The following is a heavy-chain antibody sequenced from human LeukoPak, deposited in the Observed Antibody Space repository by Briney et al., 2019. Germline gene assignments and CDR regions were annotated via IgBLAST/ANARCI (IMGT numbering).Heavy chain of an antibody. J-gene: IGHJ4*02. CDR1: GFTFDDYA. CDR2: ISWNSGSI. CDR3: ANALSSTTQSVFDY. D-gene: IGHD4-17*01. V-gene: IGHV3-9*01. Sequence: GGSLRLSCAASGFTFDDYAMHWVRQAPGKGLEWVSGISWNSGSIGYADSVKGRFTISRDNAKNSLYLQMNSLRAEDTALYYCANALSSTTQSVFDYWGQGTLVTVSS.